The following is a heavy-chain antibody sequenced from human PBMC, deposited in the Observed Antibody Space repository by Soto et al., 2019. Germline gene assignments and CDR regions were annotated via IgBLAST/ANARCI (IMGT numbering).Heavy chain of an antibody. Sequence: SDTLSLTCTVSGGSMISYYWSWIRQPPGKGLEWIGFIYYAGGTKYNPSLKSRVTISVDTSKNQFSLTLTSVTAADTAVYYCARHYGGSLVYWGQGTLVTVSS. D-gene: IGHD4-17*01. CDR2: IYYAGGT. J-gene: IGHJ4*01. CDR1: GGSMISYY. V-gene: IGHV4-59*08. CDR3: ARHYGGSLVY.